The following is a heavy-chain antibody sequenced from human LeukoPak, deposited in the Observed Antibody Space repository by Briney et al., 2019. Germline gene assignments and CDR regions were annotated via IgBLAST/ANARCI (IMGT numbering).Heavy chain of an antibody. CDR2: ISSSSSSI. Sequence: PGGSLRLSCAASGFTFSSYAMGWVRQAPGKGLEWVSSISSSSSSIYYTDSVKGRFTISRDNAKNSLYLQMNSLRAEDTAVYYCARDFPDYYDSTTYWGQGTLVTVSS. D-gene: IGHD3-22*01. J-gene: IGHJ4*02. CDR1: GFTFSSYA. V-gene: IGHV3-21*01. CDR3: ARDFPDYYDSTTY.